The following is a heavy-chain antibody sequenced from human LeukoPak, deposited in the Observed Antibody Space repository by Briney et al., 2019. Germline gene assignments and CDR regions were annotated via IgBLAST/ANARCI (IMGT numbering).Heavy chain of an antibody. V-gene: IGHV3-23*01. CDR2: ITGSGGNT. J-gene: IGHJ4*02. D-gene: IGHD3-9*01. CDR3: AKWGDFDVLTGYYVPDF. Sequence: GGSLRLSCAASGFTFSNYAMSWVRQAPGKGLEWVSAITGSGGNTYYADSVKGRFTISRDNSKNTLYMQMNSLRDEDTAVYYCAKWGDFDVLTGYYVPDFWGQGTLVTVSS. CDR1: GFTFSNYA.